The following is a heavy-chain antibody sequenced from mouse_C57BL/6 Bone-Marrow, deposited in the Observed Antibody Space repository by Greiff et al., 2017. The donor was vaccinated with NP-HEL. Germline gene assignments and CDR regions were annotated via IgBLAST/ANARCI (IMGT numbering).Heavy chain of an antibody. D-gene: IGHD2-1*01. Sequence: EVMLVESGGGLVKPGGSLKLSCAASGFTFSSYAMSWVRQTPEKRLAWVATISDGGSYTYYPDNVKGRFTLSRANPKNNLYLHMSHLKSEDSAMYYCAGDRVYLLWSYYFDYGGQGTTLTVSA. CDR2: ISDGGSYT. J-gene: IGHJ2*01. CDR1: GFTFSSYA. V-gene: IGHV5-4*01. CDR3: AGDRVYLLWSYYFDY.